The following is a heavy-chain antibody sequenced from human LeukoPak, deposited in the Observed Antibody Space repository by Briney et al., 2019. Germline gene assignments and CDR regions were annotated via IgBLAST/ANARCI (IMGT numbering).Heavy chain of an antibody. CDR2: IKLDGGEK. V-gene: IGHV3-7*01. J-gene: IGHJ6*02. CDR1: GFTFSNHW. CDR3: ARGRGDV. D-gene: IGHD5-24*01. Sequence: GGSLRLSCAASGFTFSNHWMNWGRQAPGKGLEWVANIKLDGGEKYYVDSVKGRFTISRDNDKNSLYRQMHSLRAEDTAVYYCARGRGDVWGLGTTVTVSS.